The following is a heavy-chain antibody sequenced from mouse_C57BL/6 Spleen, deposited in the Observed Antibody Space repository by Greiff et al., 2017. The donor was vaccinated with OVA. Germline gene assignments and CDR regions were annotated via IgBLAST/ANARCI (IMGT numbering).Heavy chain of an antibody. CDR1: GFSFNTYA. D-gene: IGHD2-14*01. CDR3: VRNRDYDAMDY. V-gene: IGHV10-1*01. J-gene: IGHJ4*01. Sequence: EVQLVESGGGLVQPKGSLKLSCAASGFSFNTYAMNWVRQAPGKGLEWVARIRRKSNNYATYYADSVKDRFTISRDDSESMLYLQMNNLKTEDTAMYYCVRNRDYDAMDYWGQGTSVTVSS. CDR2: IRRKSNNYAT.